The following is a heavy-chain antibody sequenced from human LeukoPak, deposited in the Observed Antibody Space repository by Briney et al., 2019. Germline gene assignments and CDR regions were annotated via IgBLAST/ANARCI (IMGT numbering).Heavy chain of an antibody. CDR2: ISGSGGST. V-gene: IGHV3-23*01. Sequence: GGSLRLSCAASGFTFSSHAISWVRQAPGKGLEWVSGISGSGGSTYYADSVKGRFTISRDNSKNTLYMQMNSLRVEDTAVYYCAKDHSPTYWGQGTLVTVSS. CDR3: AKDHSPTY. CDR1: GFTFSSHA. J-gene: IGHJ4*02. D-gene: IGHD1-1*01.